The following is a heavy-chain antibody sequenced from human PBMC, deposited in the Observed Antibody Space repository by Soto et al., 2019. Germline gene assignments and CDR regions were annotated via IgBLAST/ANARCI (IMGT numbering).Heavy chain of an antibody. Sequence: SETLSLTCTDSGGSIGSDDYYWGWVRQPPGKGLEWIGYIFYSGDTRYSGGTYYNPSLKSRVTISVDTSRNQFSLKLTSMTALDTVVYYFARPRRQITTTLYYFYSYSVVWGKGTTVTVSS. CDR2: IFYSGDTRYSGGT. D-gene: IGHD1-1*01. V-gene: IGHV4-39*01. J-gene: IGHJ6*03. CDR3: ARPRRQITTTLYYFYSYSVV. CDR1: GGSIGSDDYY.